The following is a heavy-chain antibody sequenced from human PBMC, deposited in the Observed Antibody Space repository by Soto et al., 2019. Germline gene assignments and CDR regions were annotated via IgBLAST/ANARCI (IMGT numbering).Heavy chain of an antibody. J-gene: IGHJ6*03. D-gene: IGHD1-26*01. V-gene: IGHV3-48*01. CDR1: GFTFSDYS. CDR2: ITSGSSPI. CDR3: ARVSRASGFYYLDG. Sequence: PGGSLRLSCAASGFTFSDYSMNWVRQAPGKGLEWISYITSGSSPIYYADSVKGRFTISRDNAKNSLYLQVNSLRAEDAAMYYCARVSRASGFYYLDGWGKGTTVTVSS.